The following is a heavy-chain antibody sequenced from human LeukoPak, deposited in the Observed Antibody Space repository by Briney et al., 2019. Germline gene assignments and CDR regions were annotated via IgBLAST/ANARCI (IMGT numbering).Heavy chain of an antibody. CDR1: GGSVTSGGYY. J-gene: IGHJ4*02. CDR2: IYYSGST. CDR3: ARSIFKMSLNY. V-gene: IGHV4-61*08. Sequence: SETLSLTCTVSGGSVTSGGYYWSWIRQPPGKGLEWIGYIYYSGSTNYNPSLKSRVTISINTSKNQFSLKLSSVTAADTAVYYCARSIFKMSLNYWGQGTLVTVSS. D-gene: IGHD3-9*01.